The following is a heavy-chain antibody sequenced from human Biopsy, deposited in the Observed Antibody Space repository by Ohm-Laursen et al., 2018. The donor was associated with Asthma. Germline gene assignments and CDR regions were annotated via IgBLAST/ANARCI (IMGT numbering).Heavy chain of an antibody. V-gene: IGHV1-18*04. CDR3: ARDGPVGAPSDY. Sequence: SCTPSGYTFTSYGTSWVRHAPGQGLEWMGWISAYNGNTNYAQKLQGRVTMTTDTSTSTAYMELRRLRSDDPAVYYCARDGPVGAPSDYWGQGTLVTVSS. D-gene: IGHD1-26*01. CDR1: GYTFTSYG. J-gene: IGHJ4*02. CDR2: ISAYNGNT.